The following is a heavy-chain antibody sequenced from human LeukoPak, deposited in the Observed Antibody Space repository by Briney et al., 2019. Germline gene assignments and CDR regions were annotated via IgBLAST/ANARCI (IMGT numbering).Heavy chain of an antibody. CDR3: AKIPYSSGWVQNWFDP. V-gene: IGHV3-23*01. D-gene: IGHD6-19*01. Sequence: GGSLRLSCAASGFTFGTYAMSWVRQAPGKGLGWISAISGSGGSTYYADSVKGRFTISRDNSKNTLYPQMTSRRAEDTAVYYCAKIPYSSGWVQNWFDPWGQGTLVTVSS. J-gene: IGHJ5*02. CDR1: GFTFGTYA. CDR2: ISGSGGST.